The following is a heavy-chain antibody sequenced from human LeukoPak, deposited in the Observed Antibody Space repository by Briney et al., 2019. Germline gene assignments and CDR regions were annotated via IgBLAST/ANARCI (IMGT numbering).Heavy chain of an antibody. J-gene: IGHJ4*02. CDR1: GGTFSSYD. CDR3: AGGRTDIVVVPATLRNYYFDY. CDR2: VMPMFGKA. Sequence: SVKVSCKASGGTFSSYDISWVRQAPGQGLEWMGGVMPMFGKANYAQKFQGRVTTTADKATSTAYMELSSLRSEDTAVYYCAGGRTDIVVVPATLRNYYFDYWGQGTLVTVSS. V-gene: IGHV1-69*06. D-gene: IGHD2-2*01.